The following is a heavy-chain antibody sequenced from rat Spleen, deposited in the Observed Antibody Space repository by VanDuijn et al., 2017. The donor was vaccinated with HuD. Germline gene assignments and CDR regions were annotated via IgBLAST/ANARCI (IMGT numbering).Heavy chain of an antibody. Sequence: EVQLVESGGGLVQPGRSLKISCVASGFSFNIYWMTWIRQAPGKGLEWVASITNTGGSTYYRDSVKGRFTISRDNAKRTLYLQMDSLRSEDTATYYCTTDRLGADYFDYWGQGVMVTVSS. J-gene: IGHJ2*01. CDR3: TTDRLGADYFDY. V-gene: IGHV5-31*01. CDR1: GFSFNIYW. D-gene: IGHD5-1*01. CDR2: ITNTGGST.